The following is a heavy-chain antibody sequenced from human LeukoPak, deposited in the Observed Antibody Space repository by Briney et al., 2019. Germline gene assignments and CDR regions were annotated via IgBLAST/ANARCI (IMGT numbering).Heavy chain of an antibody. V-gene: IGHV3-23*01. CDR3: AKAAASYCSSTSRYGHYYYGMDV. D-gene: IGHD2-2*01. J-gene: IGHJ6*02. CDR1: GSTFSSYA. Sequence: GGSLRLSCAASGSTFSSYAMSWVRQAPGKGLEWVSAISGSTYYADSVKGRFTISRDNSKNTLYLQMNSPRAEDTAVYYCAKAAASYCSSTSRYGHYYYGMDVWGQGTTVTVSS. CDR2: ISGST.